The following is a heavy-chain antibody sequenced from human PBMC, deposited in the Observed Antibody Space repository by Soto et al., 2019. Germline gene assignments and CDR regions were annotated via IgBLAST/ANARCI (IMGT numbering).Heavy chain of an antibody. V-gene: IGHV5-51*01. J-gene: IGHJ3*02. CDR1: GYSFSNYW. Sequence: PGESLQISCKGSGYSFSNYWIGWVLQMPGRGLEWMGTIYPGDSDTRYSPSFQGQVTISADKSISTASLQWSSLKASDTAMYYCARRGVADAFDIWGQGTMVTVSS. D-gene: IGHD3-10*01. CDR2: IYPGDSDT. CDR3: ARRGVADAFDI.